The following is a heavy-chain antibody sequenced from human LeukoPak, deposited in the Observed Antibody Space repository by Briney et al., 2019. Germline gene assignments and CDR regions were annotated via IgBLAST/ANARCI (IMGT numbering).Heavy chain of an antibody. D-gene: IGHD6-19*01. CDR3: ARDGSSGWYSLFDY. Sequence: SETLSLTCTVSGGSISSYYWSWIRQPAGKGLEWIGRIYTSGSTNYNPSLKSRVTMSVDTSKNQFSLKLSSVTAADTAVYYCARDGSSGWYSLFDYWGQGTLVTVSS. CDR2: IYTSGST. J-gene: IGHJ4*02. CDR1: GGSISSYY. V-gene: IGHV4-4*07.